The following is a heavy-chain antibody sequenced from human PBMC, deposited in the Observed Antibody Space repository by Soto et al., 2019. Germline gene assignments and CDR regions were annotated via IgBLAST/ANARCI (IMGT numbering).Heavy chain of an antibody. J-gene: IGHJ4*02. D-gene: IGHD6-6*01. CDR3: ARDLYSSSSGGFDY. V-gene: IGHV4-59*01. Sequence: QVQLQESGPGLVKPSETLSVTCTVSGGSISSYYWSWIRQPPGKGLEWIGYIYYSGSTNYNPSLKSRVTISVDTSKNQFSLKLSSVTAADTAVYYCARDLYSSSSGGFDYWGQGTLVTVSS. CDR1: GGSISSYY. CDR2: IYYSGST.